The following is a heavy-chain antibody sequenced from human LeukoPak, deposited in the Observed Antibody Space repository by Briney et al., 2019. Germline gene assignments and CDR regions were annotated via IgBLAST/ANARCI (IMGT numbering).Heavy chain of an antibody. CDR1: GFTFSSYA. J-gene: IGHJ4*02. D-gene: IGHD6-13*01. CDR2: ISGSGGST. CDR3: AKDLGPDTRVIAAAGPFDY. Sequence: GGSLRLSCAASGFTFSSYAMSWVRQAPGKGLEWVSAISGSGGSTYYADSVKGRFTISRDNSKSTLYLQMNSLRAEDTAVYYCAKDLGPDTRVIAAAGPFDYWGQGTLVTVSS. V-gene: IGHV3-23*01.